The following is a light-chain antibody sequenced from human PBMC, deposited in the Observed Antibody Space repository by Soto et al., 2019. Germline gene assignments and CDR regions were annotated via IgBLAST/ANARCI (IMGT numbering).Light chain of an antibody. V-gene: IGLV1-40*01. CDR3: QSYDISLTGFWI. CDR1: SSNIGAEYD. J-gene: IGLJ2*01. Sequence: QSVLTQPPSVSGAPGQRVAISCTGSSSNIGAEYDVHWYQQLPGTAPKRLIYGDNNRPSGVTDRFSGSKSGTSASLAITGLQPEDEAHYYCQSYDISLTGFWIFGGGTQLTVL. CDR2: GDN.